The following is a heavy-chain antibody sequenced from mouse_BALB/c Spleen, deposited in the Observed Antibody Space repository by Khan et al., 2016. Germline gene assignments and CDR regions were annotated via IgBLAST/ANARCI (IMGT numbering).Heavy chain of an antibody. Sequence: VQLQQSGAELVRSGASVKLSCTASGFNIKDYYMHWVKQRPEQGLEWIGWIDPENGDTEYAPKFQGKATMTADTSSNTAYLQLSSLTSEDTAVYYGNAGAWFAYWGQGTLVTVSA. CDR1: GFNIKDYY. V-gene: IGHV14-4*02. CDR2: IDPENGDT. J-gene: IGHJ3*01. CDR3: NAGAWFAY.